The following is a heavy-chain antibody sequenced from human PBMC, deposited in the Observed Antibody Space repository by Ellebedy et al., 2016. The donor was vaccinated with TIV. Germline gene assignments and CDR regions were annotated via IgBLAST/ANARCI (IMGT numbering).Heavy chain of an antibody. Sequence: MPSETLSLTCSVSGGPVSTDNYFSGWTRQSPARGLEWIGSIFHSGNSYYNPSLTSRVSIFVDTSKNHFSLKLRSVTAADTAVYFCATVPGTGWFDPWGQGTLVTVSS. CDR2: IFHSGNS. J-gene: IGHJ5*02. V-gene: IGHV4-39*02. CDR1: GGPVSTDNYF. D-gene: IGHD6-13*01. CDR3: ATVPGTGWFDP.